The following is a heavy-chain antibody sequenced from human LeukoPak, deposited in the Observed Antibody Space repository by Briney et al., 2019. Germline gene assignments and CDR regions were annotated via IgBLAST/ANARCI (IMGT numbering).Heavy chain of an antibody. J-gene: IGHJ4*02. D-gene: IGHD3-10*01. Sequence: GESLKISCKGSGYSFTSYWIGWVHQMPGKGLEWMGIIYPGDSDTRYSPSFQGQVTISADKSISTAYLQWSSLKASDTAMYYCARLRYYGSGIRYFDYWGQGTLVTVSS. CDR3: ARLRYYGSGIRYFDY. CDR2: IYPGDSDT. CDR1: GYSFTSYW. V-gene: IGHV5-51*07.